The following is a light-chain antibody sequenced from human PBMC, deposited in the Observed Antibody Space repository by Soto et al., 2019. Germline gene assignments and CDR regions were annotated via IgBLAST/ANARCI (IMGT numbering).Light chain of an antibody. CDR2: EVN. V-gene: IGLV2-8*01. CDR1: SPNIGSNT. Sequence: QSVLTQPPSASGTPGQRVTISCSGSSPNIGSNTVNWYQQHPGKAPKLMIYEVNKRPSGVPDRFSGSKSGNTASLTVSGLQAEDEADYYCSSYAGSSNVFGTGTKVTVL. CDR3: SSYAGSSNV. J-gene: IGLJ1*01.